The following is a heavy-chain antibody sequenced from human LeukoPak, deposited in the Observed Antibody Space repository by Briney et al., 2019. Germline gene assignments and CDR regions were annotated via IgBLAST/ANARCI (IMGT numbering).Heavy chain of an antibody. Sequence: ASVKVSWKASGGTFSSYATSWVRQAPGQGLEWMGGIIPIFGTANYAQKFQGRVTITTDESTSTAYMELSSLRSEDTAVYYCARVAPGSVYMDVWGKGTTVTVSS. J-gene: IGHJ6*03. CDR2: IIPIFGTA. CDR1: GGTFSSYA. V-gene: IGHV1-69*05. D-gene: IGHD2-15*01. CDR3: ARVAPGSVYMDV.